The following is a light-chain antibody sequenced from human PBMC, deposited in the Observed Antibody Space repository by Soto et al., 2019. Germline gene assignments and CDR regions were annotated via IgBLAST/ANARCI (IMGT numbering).Light chain of an antibody. V-gene: IGKV3-11*01. CDR3: QQRSNWPLT. CDR2: DAS. CDR1: QSVSSK. Sequence: EIVMTQSPATLSVSPGEGATLSCRASQSVSSKLAWYQQKPGQAPRLLIYDASTMATGIPARFSGSGSGTDFTLTISSLEPEDFAVYYCQQRSNWPLTFGGGTKVDIK. J-gene: IGKJ4*01.